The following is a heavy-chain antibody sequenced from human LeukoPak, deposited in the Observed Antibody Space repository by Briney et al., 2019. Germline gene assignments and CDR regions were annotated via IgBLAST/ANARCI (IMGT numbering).Heavy chain of an antibody. D-gene: IGHD3-22*01. V-gene: IGHV3-23*01. J-gene: IGHJ4*02. CDR2: ISGSGGST. Sequence: GGSLRLSCAAFGFTFSSYAMSWVRQAPGKGLEWVSAISGSGGSTYYADSVKGRFTISRDNSKNTLYLQMNSLRAEDTAVYYCAKDIVENYYDSSGYPYPSFDYWGQGTLVTVSS. CDR3: AKDIVENYYDSSGYPYPSFDY. CDR1: GFTFSSYA.